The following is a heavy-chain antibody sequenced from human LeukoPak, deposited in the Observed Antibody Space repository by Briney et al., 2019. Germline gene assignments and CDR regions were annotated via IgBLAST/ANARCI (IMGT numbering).Heavy chain of an antibody. D-gene: IGHD6-19*01. V-gene: IGHV3-23*01. Sequence: PGGSLRLSCAASGFTFSSYAMSWVRQAPGKGLEWVSAISGSGDSTYYADSVKGRFTISRDNSKNTLYLQMNSLRAEDTAVYYCAKGFMSSGWYFDYWGQGTLVTVSS. J-gene: IGHJ4*02. CDR3: AKGFMSSGWYFDY. CDR2: ISGSGDST. CDR1: GFTFSSYA.